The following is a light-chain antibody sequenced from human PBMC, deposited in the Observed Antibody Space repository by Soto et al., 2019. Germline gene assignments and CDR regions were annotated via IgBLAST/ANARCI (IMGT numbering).Light chain of an antibody. Sequence: VLTQYPGSLSLSPGESATLSWGASQTVSITYLTWYQQKPGQAPRLLIFGASKRATGIPDRFSGSGSGRDFTLTISGLETEDFAVYYCQQYGSSPLISFGQGTRLEIK. J-gene: IGKJ5*01. CDR3: QQYGSSPLIS. CDR2: GAS. V-gene: IGKV3-20*01. CDR1: QTVSITY.